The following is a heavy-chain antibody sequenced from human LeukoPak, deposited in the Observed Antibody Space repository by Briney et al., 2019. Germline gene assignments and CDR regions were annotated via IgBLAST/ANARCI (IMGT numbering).Heavy chain of an antibody. CDR3: ARVELMRGPFARHGARWYFDL. CDR2: IYYSGST. D-gene: IGHD1-7*01. J-gene: IGHJ2*01. CDR1: GGSISSYY. Sequence: SETLSLTCTVSGGSISSYYWSWIRQPPGKGLEWIGYIYYSGSTNYNPSLKSRVTISVDTSNNQFSLKLSSVTAADTAVYYCARVELMRGPFARHGARWYFDLWGRGTLVTVSS. V-gene: IGHV4-59*01.